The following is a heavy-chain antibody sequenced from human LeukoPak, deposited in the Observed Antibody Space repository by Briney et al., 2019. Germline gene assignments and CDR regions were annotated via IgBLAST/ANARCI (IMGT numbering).Heavy chain of an antibody. CDR3: AWSMDTAYGGNFDY. CDR2: IIPIFGTA. D-gene: IGHD5-18*01. J-gene: IGHJ4*02. V-gene: IGHV1-69*13. Sequence: ASVKVSCKASGGTFSSYAISWVRQAPGQGLEWMGGIIPIFGTANYAQKFQGRVTITADESTSTAYMGLSSLRSEDTAVYYCAWSMDTAYGGNFDYWGQGTLVTVSS. CDR1: GGTFSSYA.